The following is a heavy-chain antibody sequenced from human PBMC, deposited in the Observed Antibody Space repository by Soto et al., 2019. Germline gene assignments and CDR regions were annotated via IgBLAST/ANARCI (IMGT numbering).Heavy chain of an antibody. CDR3: ARDLGDDYGDYSFDY. V-gene: IGHV4-30-2*01. Sequence: SETLSLTCAVSGGSISSGGYSWSWIRQPPGKGLEWIGYIYHSGSTYYNPSLKSRVTISVDRSKNQFSLKLSSVTAADTAVYYCARDLGDDYGDYSFDYWGQGTLVTVSS. D-gene: IGHD4-17*01. J-gene: IGHJ4*02. CDR1: GGSISSGGYS. CDR2: IYHSGST.